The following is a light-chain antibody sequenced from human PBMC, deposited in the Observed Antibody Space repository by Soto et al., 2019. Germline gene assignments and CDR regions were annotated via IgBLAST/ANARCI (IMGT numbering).Light chain of an antibody. CDR1: QSVSKY. J-gene: IGKJ4*01. CDR3: QQRTNWQLT. CDR2: DVS. Sequence: EIVLTQSPATLYLSPGERATLSCRASQSVSKYLAWYQQRPGQAPRLLIFDVSYRATGTPARFSGSGSGTDFTLTISSLEPEDFAVYCCQQRTNWQLTFGGGTRVEIK. V-gene: IGKV3-11*01.